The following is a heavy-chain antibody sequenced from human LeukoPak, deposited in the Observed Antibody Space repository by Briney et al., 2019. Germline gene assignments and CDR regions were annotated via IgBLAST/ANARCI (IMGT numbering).Heavy chain of an antibody. CDR3: AKNYGDY. Sequence: PGGSLRLSCAASGFTLSYNYMSWVRQAPGKGLEWVSVISSGGSTNYADSVKGRFTISRDNSKNTLFLQMNSLRAEDTAVYYCAKNYGDYWGQGTLVTVSS. CDR2: ISSGGST. V-gene: IGHV3-66*01. J-gene: IGHJ4*02. D-gene: IGHD1-7*01. CDR1: GFTLSYNY.